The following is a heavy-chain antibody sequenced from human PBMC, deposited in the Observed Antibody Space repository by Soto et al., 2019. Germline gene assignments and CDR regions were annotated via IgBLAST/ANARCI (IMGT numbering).Heavy chain of an antibody. CDR3: ARDGTHYDILPGQFDY. J-gene: IGHJ4*02. Sequence: ASVKVSCKASGYTFTSYYMHWVRQAPGQGLEWMGIINPSGGSTSYAQKFQGRVTMTRDTSTSTVYMELSSLRSEDTAVYYCARDGTHYDILPGQFDYWGQGTLVTVSS. V-gene: IGHV1-46*01. D-gene: IGHD3-9*01. CDR1: GYTFTSYY. CDR2: INPSGGST.